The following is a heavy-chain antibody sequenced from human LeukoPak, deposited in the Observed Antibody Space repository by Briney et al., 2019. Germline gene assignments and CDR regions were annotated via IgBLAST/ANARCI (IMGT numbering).Heavy chain of an antibody. CDR2: TSPSSRST. CDR1: GFTFSDYY. V-gene: IGHV3-11*05. CDR3: ARDRYNSFLDF. Sequence: GGSLRLSCAASGFTFSDYYMSWMRQAPGKGLEWVSYTSPSSRSTNYADSVKGRFTISRDNAKKSLYLQTNSLRAEDTAVYYCARDRYNSFLDFWGQGALVAVSS. J-gene: IGHJ4*02. D-gene: IGHD1-14*01.